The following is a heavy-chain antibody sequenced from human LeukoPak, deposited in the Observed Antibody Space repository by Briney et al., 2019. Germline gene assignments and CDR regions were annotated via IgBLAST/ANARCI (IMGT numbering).Heavy chain of an antibody. D-gene: IGHD6-13*01. CDR1: GGSFSGYY. J-gene: IGHJ4*02. CDR3: ARRANGSSGRQLDC. CDR2: INHSGST. Sequence: SETLSLTCAVYGGSFSGYYWRWIRQPPGKGGEWIGEINHSGSTNYNPSLKSRVTISVDTSKNHFSLKLSSVTAADTAVYYCARRANGSSGRQLDCWGQGTLVTVSS. V-gene: IGHV4-34*01.